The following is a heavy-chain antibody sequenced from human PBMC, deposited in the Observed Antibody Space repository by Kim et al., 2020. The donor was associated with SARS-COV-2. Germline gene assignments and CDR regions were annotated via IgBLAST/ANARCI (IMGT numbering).Heavy chain of an antibody. Sequence: GESLKISCKDSGHDFTNYWIGWVRQMPGKGLEWMGLIYPADSKTIYSPSFQGQVTIPADRSISTAYLQWSSLKASDTAIYYCVGPAANLVYGFAFDYWGQGPLVPVSS. V-gene: IGHV5-51*01. D-gene: IGHD2-2*01. J-gene: IGHJ4*02. CDR2: IYPADSKT. CDR1: GHDFTNYW. CDR3: VGPAANLVYGFAFDY.